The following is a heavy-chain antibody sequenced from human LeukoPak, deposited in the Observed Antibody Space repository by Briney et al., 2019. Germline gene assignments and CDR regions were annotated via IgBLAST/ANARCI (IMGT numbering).Heavy chain of an antibody. CDR1: GGSFSGYY. V-gene: IGHV4-34*01. CDR3: ARVLSSGYYYVRFDY. J-gene: IGHJ4*02. Sequence: PSETLSLTCAVYGGSFSGYYWSWIHQPPGKGLEWIGEINHSGSTNYNPSLKSRVTISVDTSKNQFSLKLSSVTAADTAVYYCARVLSSGYYYVRFDYWGQGTLVTVSS. CDR2: INHSGST. D-gene: IGHD3-22*01.